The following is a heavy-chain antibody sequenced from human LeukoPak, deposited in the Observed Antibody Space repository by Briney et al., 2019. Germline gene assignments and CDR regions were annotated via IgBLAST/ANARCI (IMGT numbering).Heavy chain of an antibody. D-gene: IGHD3-16*02. V-gene: IGHV4-30-4*08. J-gene: IGHJ3*02. Sequence: SQTLSLTCTVSGGPISSGDYYWSWIRQPPGKGLEWIGYIYYSGSTYYNPSLRSRVTISVDTSKNQFSLKLSSVTAADTAVYYCASYMITFGGVIADAFDIWGQGTMVTVSS. CDR1: GGPISSGDYY. CDR3: ASYMITFGGVIADAFDI. CDR2: IYYSGST.